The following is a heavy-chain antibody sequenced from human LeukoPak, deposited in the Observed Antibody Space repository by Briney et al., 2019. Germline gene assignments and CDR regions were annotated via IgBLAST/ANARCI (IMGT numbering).Heavy chain of an antibody. V-gene: IGHV3-53*01. CDR3: AKDPNYYYGSGSYFDY. D-gene: IGHD3-10*01. Sequence: GGSLRLSCTASGFTVSSIYMSWVRQAPGKGLERVSIIYRGGTTYYADSVKGRFAVSRDNSKNTLYLQMNSLRAEDTAVYYCAKDPNYYYGSGSYFDYWGQGTLVTVSS. CDR2: IYRGGTT. CDR1: GFTVSSIY. J-gene: IGHJ4*02.